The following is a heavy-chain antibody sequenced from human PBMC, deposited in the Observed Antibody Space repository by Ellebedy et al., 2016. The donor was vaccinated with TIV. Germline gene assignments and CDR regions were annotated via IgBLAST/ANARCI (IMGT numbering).Heavy chain of an antibody. J-gene: IGHJ4*02. D-gene: IGHD3-10*01. CDR1: GYTFTNYG. CDR2: ISAYNGNT. Sequence: AASVKVSCKASGYTFTNYGLSWARQAPGQGLEWMGWISAYNGNTNYAQKLQGRVTMTTDTSTSTAYMELRSLRSDDTAMYYCARDREYYGSGSYPFDYWGQGTLVTVSS. V-gene: IGHV1-18*01. CDR3: ARDREYYGSGSYPFDY.